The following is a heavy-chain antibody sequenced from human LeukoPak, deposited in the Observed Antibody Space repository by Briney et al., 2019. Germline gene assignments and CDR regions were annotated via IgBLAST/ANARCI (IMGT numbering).Heavy chain of an antibody. Sequence: GGSLRLSCAASGFTFSDYYMSWIRQAPGKGLEWVSYISDSGDTIYYADSVKGRFTISRDNAKNSLYLQMNSLRAEDTAVYYCARVWGSTVMLRGIDYWGQGTLVTVSS. CDR3: ARVWGSTVMLRGIDY. J-gene: IGHJ4*02. D-gene: IGHD3-16*01. CDR2: ISDSGDTI. CDR1: GFTFSDYY. V-gene: IGHV3-11*04.